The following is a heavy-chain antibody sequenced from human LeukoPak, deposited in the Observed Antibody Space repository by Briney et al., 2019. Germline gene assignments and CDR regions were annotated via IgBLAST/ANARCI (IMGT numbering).Heavy chain of an antibody. CDR2: INHSGST. D-gene: IGHD3-10*01. CDR1: GGSFSGYY. CDR3: ARALWFGEFSFDY. Sequence: SETLSLTCAVYGGSFSGYYGSWIRQPPGKGLEWIGEINHSGSTNYNPSLKSRVTISVDTSKNQFSLKLSSVTAADTAVYYCARALWFGEFSFDYWGQGTLVTVSS. V-gene: IGHV4-34*01. J-gene: IGHJ4*02.